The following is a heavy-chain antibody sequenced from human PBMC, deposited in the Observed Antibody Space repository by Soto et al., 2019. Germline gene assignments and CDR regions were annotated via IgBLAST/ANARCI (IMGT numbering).Heavy chain of an antibody. CDR2: ISWNSGSI. CDR3: AKGGIAALEGVFDY. J-gene: IGHJ4*02. CDR1: GFTFDDYA. D-gene: IGHD6-13*01. Sequence: PGGSLRLSCAASGFTFDDYAMHWVRQAPGKGLEWVSGISWNSGSIGYADSVKGRFTISRDNAKNSLYLQMNSLRAEDTALYYCAKGGIAALEGVFDYWGQGTLVTVSS. V-gene: IGHV3-9*01.